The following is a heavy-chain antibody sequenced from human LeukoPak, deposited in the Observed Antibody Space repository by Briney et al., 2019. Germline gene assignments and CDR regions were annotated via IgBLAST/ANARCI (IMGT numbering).Heavy chain of an antibody. CDR3: ARLGRDYDILTGYYHPPL. CDR2: FYYSGST. V-gene: IGHV4-39*07. Sequence: PSETLSLTCTVSGGSLSSNSYFGGWIRQPPGKGLEWIGSFYYSGSTNYNPSLKSRVTISVDTSKNQFSLKLSSVTAADTAVYYCARLGRDYDILTGYYHPPLWGQGTLVTVSS. J-gene: IGHJ4*02. CDR1: GGSLSSNSYF. D-gene: IGHD3-9*01.